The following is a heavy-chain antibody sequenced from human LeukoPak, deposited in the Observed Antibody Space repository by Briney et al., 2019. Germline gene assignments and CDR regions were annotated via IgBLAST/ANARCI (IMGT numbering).Heavy chain of an antibody. Sequence: ASVKVSCKASGYTFTGYYMHWVRQAPGQGLEWMGWINPNSGGTNYAQKFQGWVTMTRDTSISTAYMELSRLRSDDTAVYYCAGVVWPGNYGMDVWGQGTTVTVSS. J-gene: IGHJ6*02. D-gene: IGHD1-14*01. CDR3: AGVVWPGNYGMDV. CDR2: INPNSGGT. V-gene: IGHV1-2*04. CDR1: GYTFTGYY.